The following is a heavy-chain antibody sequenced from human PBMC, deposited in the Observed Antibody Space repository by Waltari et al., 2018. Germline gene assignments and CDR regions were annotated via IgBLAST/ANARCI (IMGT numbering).Heavy chain of an antibody. CDR1: GGSLKTSNS. CDR3: GRSYVWGKYRRFDY. CDR2: VFDSGRN. D-gene: IGHD3-16*02. V-gene: IGHV4-4*02. J-gene: IGHJ4*02. Sequence: QVQLQESGPGLVKPSETLSLSCAVSGGSLKTSNSWNWVRQAPGKGLEWLGEVFDSGRNNFDLSLKSRMTMSIDMSKNQFSLELTSVSASDTDIYYCGRSYVWGKYRRFDYWGQGIRVIVSS.